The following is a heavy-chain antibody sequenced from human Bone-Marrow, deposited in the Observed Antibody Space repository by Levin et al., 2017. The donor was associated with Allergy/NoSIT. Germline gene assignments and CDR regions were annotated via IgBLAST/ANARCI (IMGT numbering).Heavy chain of an antibody. V-gene: IGHV1-69*06. CDR1: GGTFSSYA. D-gene: IGHD3-16*01. CDR2: IIPIFGTA. CDR3: ASGGGYYDYYMDV. Sequence: KISCKASGGTFSSYAISWVRQAPGQGLEWMGGIIPIFGTANYAQKFQGRVTITADKSTSTAYMELSSLRSEDTAVYYCASGGGYYDYYMDVWGKGTTVTVSS. J-gene: IGHJ6*03.